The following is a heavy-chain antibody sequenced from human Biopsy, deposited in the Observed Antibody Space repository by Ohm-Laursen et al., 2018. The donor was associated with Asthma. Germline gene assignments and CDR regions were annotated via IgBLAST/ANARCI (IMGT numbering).Heavy chain of an antibody. J-gene: IGHJ6*02. Sequence: SLRLSCTASGFSFDDYAMFWVRQAPGKGLEWVSGISWNSGTIGYSDSVKGRFTISRDNAKNSLYLQMNSLGPEDTAVYYCARDMGAGPNQPPSGSGSSHLYGMDVWGQGTTVTVSS. D-gene: IGHD3-10*01. CDR1: GFSFDDYA. CDR2: ISWNSGTI. CDR3: ARDMGAGPNQPPSGSGSSHLYGMDV. V-gene: IGHV3-9*01.